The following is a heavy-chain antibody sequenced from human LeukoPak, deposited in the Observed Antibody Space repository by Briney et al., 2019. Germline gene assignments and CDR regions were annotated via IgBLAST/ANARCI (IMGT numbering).Heavy chain of an antibody. CDR2: IIPIFGTA. D-gene: IGHD2-8*01. Sequence: GASVKVSCKASGGTFSNYAISWVRQAPGQGLEWMGGIIPIFGTANYAQKFQGRVTITADESTSTAYMELSSLRSEDTAVYYCARAGRYCTNGVCYSHEPGGDYWGQGTLVTVSS. J-gene: IGHJ4*02. CDR3: ARAGRYCTNGVCYSHEPGGDY. V-gene: IGHV1-69*01. CDR1: GGTFSNYA.